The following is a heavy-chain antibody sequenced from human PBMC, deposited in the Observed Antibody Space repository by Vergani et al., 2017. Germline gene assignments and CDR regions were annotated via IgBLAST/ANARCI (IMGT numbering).Heavy chain of an antibody. V-gene: IGHV3-48*04. J-gene: IGHJ4*02. CDR1: GFTFSSYS. Sequence: EVQLVESGGGLVQPGGSLRLSCAASGFTFSSYSMNWVRQAPGKGLEWVSYISSSSSTIYYADPVKGRFTITRDNAKNSLYLQMNSLRAEDTAVYYWAGGNRRLGLGATTFDYWGQGTLVTVSS. CDR2: ISSSSSTI. CDR3: AGGNRRLGLGATTFDY. D-gene: IGHD1-26*01.